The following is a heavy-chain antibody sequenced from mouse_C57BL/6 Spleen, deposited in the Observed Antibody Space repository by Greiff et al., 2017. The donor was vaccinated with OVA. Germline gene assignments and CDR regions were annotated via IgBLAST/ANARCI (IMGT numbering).Heavy chain of an antibody. CDR2: IDPETGGT. CDR3: TRMVDSSGYVGFAY. D-gene: IGHD3-2*02. V-gene: IGHV1-15*01. CDR1: GYTFTDYE. Sequence: VQLQQPGAELVRPGASVTLSCKASGYTFTDYEMHWVKQTPVHGLEWIGAIDPETGGTAYNQKFKGKAILTADKSSSTAYMELRSLTSEDSAVYYCTRMVDSSGYVGFAYWGQGTLVTVSA. J-gene: IGHJ3*01.